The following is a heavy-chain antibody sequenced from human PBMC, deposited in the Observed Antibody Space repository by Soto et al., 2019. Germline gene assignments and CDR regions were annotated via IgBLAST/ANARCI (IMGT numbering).Heavy chain of an antibody. J-gene: IGHJ4*02. CDR2: IHSSGGT. Sequence: PXETLSLTCTVSGASIKSSNYFWGWIRQPPGKGLEFVGSIHSSGGTYYNPSLKSRVTVSVDLSNSHFSLSLKSLTATDTAVYYCGRLAEAATGHTDFDSWGQGTLVTVSS. D-gene: IGHD2-15*01. V-gene: IGHV4-39*02. CDR1: GASIKSSNYF. CDR3: GRLAEAATGHTDFDS.